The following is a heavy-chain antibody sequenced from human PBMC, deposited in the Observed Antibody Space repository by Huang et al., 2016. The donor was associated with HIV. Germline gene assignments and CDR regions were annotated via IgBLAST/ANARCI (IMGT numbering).Heavy chain of an antibody. CDR3: AREIRSTVVTPDAFDM. J-gene: IGHJ3*02. V-gene: IGHV3-21*02. CDR1: GFTFSNFG. CDR2: ISKSSWYI. D-gene: IGHD2-21*02. Sequence: EEQLVESGGGLVKPGGSLRLSCAASGFTFSNFGMNWVRQAPGRGLEWVAFISKSSWYIHYGDSVKGRFTGSRDNAKNSLDLHMKSLRVEDTAVYYCAREIRSTVVTPDAFDMWGQGTMVTVSS.